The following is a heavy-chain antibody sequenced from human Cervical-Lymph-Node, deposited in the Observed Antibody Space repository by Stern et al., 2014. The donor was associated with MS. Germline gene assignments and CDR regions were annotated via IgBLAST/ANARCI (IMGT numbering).Heavy chain of an antibody. Sequence: VHLVESGSELKKPGASVKVSCKASGYTFSTYGMNWVRQAPGQGLEWMGWINTNTGNPTYAQGFTGRFVFSLDTSVSTAFLQISSLKAEDTAVYYCATYAPTVTTDFDYWGQGTLVTVSS. D-gene: IGHD4-17*01. J-gene: IGHJ4*02. CDR2: INTNTGNP. CDR3: ATYAPTVTTDFDY. V-gene: IGHV7-4-1*02. CDR1: GYTFSTYG.